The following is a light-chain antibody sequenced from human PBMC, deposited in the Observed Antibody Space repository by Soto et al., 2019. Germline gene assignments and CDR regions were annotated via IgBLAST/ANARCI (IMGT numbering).Light chain of an antibody. V-gene: IGKV3-15*01. J-gene: IGKJ1*01. CDR3: QQYNNWPGT. CDR1: RSISGN. CDR2: GAS. Sequence: EIIMTQSPATLSVSPGERVTLSCRASRSISGNLAWYQHKPGQAPRLLISGASARATGFPARFSGSGSGTEFTLTISSLQSEDFAVYYCQQYNNWPGTFGQGTKVEIK.